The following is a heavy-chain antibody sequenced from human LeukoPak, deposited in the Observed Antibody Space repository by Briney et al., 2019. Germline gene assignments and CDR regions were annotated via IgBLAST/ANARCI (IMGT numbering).Heavy chain of an antibody. D-gene: IGHD6-6*01. Sequence: PGGSLRLSCAASGFTFSSYAMHWVRQAPGKGLEWVAVISYDGSNKYYADSVKGRFTISRDNSKNTLYLQMNSLRAEDTAVYYCARDFSSSPGFDYWGQGTLVTVSS. CDR2: ISYDGSNK. CDR3: ARDFSSSPGFDY. J-gene: IGHJ4*02. CDR1: GFTFSSYA. V-gene: IGHV3-30-3*01.